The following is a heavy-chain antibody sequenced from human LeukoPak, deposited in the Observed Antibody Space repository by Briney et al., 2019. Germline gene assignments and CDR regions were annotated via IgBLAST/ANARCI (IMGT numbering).Heavy chain of an antibody. CDR3: ARSSYYRGYFDY. CDR2: IYYSGSA. D-gene: IGHD3-10*01. CDR1: GGSISSSSYY. V-gene: IGHV4-31*03. J-gene: IGHJ4*02. Sequence: PSETLSLTCTVSGGSISSSSYYWGWIRQHPGKGLEWIGYIYYSGSAYYNPSLKSRVTISVDTSKSQFSLNLTSVTAADTAVYYCARSSYYRGYFDYWGQGTLVTVSS.